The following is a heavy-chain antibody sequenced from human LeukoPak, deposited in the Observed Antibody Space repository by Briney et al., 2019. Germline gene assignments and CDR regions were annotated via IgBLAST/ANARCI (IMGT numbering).Heavy chain of an antibody. Sequence: SETLSLTCTVSGGSISSYYWSWIRQPAGKGLEWIGRIYTSGSTNYNPSLKSRVTMSVDTSKNQFSLKLSSVTAADTAVYYCARLYPRARPYYYYYMDVWGKGTTVTVSS. V-gene: IGHV4-4*07. CDR2: IYTSGST. J-gene: IGHJ6*03. CDR1: GGSISSYY. D-gene: IGHD6-6*01. CDR3: ARLYPRARPYYYYYMDV.